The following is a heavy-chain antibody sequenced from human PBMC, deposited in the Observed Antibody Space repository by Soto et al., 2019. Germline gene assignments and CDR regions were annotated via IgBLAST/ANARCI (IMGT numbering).Heavy chain of an antibody. CDR3: LSEGHGIDV. CDR1: GGSVRTGSYD. Sequence: SETLSLTCTVSGGSVRTGSYDWAWSRQPPGQVLEWSGKIFFTVSAHYNPSLNNRVTMSVDTTKHQFSLTVTSVTAADTAIYSCLSEGHGIDVWGQGTLVTVSS. V-gene: IGHV4-61*01. CDR2: IFFTVSA. J-gene: IGHJ6*02.